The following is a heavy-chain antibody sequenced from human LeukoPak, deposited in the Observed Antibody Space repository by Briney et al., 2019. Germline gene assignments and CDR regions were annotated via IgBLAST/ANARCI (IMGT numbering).Heavy chain of an antibody. CDR1: RGSFSGYY. CDR3: ARGPLYSSGWYTGENWFDP. V-gene: IGHV4-34*01. Sequence: SETLSLTCAVYRGSFSGYYWSWIRQPPRKGLEWIGEINHSGSTKYNPPLKSRVTISVDTSKNQFSLKLSSVTAAHTAVYYCARGPLYSSGWYTGENWFDPWGQGTLVTVSS. CDR2: INHSGST. D-gene: IGHD6-19*01. J-gene: IGHJ5*02.